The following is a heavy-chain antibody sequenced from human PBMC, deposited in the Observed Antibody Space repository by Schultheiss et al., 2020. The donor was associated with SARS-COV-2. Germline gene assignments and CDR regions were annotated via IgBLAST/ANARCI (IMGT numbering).Heavy chain of an antibody. J-gene: IGHJ2*01. Sequence: GGSLRLSCAASGFTFSTYGIHWVRQAPGKGLEWVSYISSSGSTIYYADSVKGRFTISRDNAKNSLYLQMNSLRAEDTAVYYCARGVDTAMVWYFDLWGRGTLVTVSS. CDR1: GFTFSTYG. V-gene: IGHV3-48*04. CDR2: ISSSGSTI. D-gene: IGHD5-18*01. CDR3: ARGVDTAMVWYFDL.